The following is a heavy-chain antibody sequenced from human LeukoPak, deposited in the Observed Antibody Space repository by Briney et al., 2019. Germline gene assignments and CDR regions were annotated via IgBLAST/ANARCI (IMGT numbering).Heavy chain of an antibody. Sequence: SETLSLTCTVSGGSISSYYWSWIRQPPGKGLERIGYIYYSGSTNYNPSLKSRVTISVDTSKNQFSLKLSSVTAADTAVYYCARSTTVTTTTFDYWGQGTLVTVSS. CDR2: IYYSGST. V-gene: IGHV4-59*01. CDR1: GGSISSYY. J-gene: IGHJ4*02. D-gene: IGHD4-17*01. CDR3: ARSTTVTTTTFDY.